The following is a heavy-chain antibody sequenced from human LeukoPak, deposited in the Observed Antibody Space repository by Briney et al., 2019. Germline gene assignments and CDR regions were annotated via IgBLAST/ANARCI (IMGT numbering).Heavy chain of an antibody. Sequence: PSETLSLTCTVSGGSISSSSYYWGWIRQPPGKGLEWIGSIYYSGSTYYNPSIKSRVTISVDTSKNQFSLKLSSVTAADTAVYYCARADSSGSLFDYWGQGTLVTVSS. V-gene: IGHV4-39*07. CDR2: IYYSGST. CDR3: ARADSSGSLFDY. D-gene: IGHD3-10*01. J-gene: IGHJ4*02. CDR1: GGSISSSSYY.